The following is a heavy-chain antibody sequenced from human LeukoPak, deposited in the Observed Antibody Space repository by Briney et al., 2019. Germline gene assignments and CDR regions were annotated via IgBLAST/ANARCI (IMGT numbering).Heavy chain of an antibody. J-gene: IGHJ4*02. V-gene: IGHV4-39*01. CDR2: IYYSGST. D-gene: IGHD2-15*01. Sequence: SETLSLTCTVSNGSISSSRYYWAWIRQPPGKGLEWIGSIYYSGSTHYNPSQKSRVTISVDTSKNQFFLRLSSGTAADTAVYYCARGGEALDYWGQGTLVTVSS. CDR1: NGSISSSRYY. CDR3: ARGGEALDY.